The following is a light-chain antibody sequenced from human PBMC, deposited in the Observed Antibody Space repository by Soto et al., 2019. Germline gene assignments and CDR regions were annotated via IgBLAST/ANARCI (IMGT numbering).Light chain of an antibody. CDR2: GAS. Sequence: IVITHSPATLSVSPPQRSTLSFCSSQSVSRNLAWYKQKPGQAPRLLIYGASTRATGIPARFSGSGSGTGFTLTISGLRSEDSAIYYCQEYNNWPRRTFGQGTKVDIK. CDR1: QSVSRN. V-gene: IGKV3-15*01. J-gene: IGKJ1*01. CDR3: QEYNNWPRRT.